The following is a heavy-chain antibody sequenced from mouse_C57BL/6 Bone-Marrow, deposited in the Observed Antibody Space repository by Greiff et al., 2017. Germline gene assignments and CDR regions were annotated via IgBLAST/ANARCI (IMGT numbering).Heavy chain of an antibody. V-gene: IGHV1-22*01. Sequence: VQLQQSGPELVKPGASVKMSCKASGYTFTDYYMHWVKQSHGKSLEWIGYINPNNGGTSYNQKFKGKATLTVNKSSSTAYMELRDLTSEDSAVYYCARKDYYYCISDYFDYWGQGTTLTVSA. D-gene: IGHD1-1*01. CDR2: INPNNGGT. CDR1: GYTFTDYY. CDR3: ARKDYYYCISDYFDY. J-gene: IGHJ2*01.